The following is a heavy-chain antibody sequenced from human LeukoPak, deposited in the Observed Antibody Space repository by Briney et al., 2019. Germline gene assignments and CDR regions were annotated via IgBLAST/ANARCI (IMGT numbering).Heavy chain of an antibody. V-gene: IGHV4-61*01. CDR2: IYYSGNT. CDR3: ARDWPGSYYYYGMDV. J-gene: IGHJ6*02. D-gene: IGHD6-19*01. Sequence: SETLSLTCTVAGGSVSSGSYYWSWIRQSPGKGLEWLGYIYYSGNTNYNPSLRSRITIFVDTSKNQFSLTMRSVTAADTAVYYCARDWPGSYYYYGMDVWGQGTTVTVSS. CDR1: GGSVSSGSYY.